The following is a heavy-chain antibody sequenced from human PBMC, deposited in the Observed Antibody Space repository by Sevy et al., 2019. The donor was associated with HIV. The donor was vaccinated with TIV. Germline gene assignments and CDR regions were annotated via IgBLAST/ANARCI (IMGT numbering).Heavy chain of an antibody. Sequence: GGSLRLSCAASGFSFSTHGMHWVRRAPGYGPEWVAVISSEGSYKNYADSAKGRFTNSRDNSNNMLYLQMNSLRPEDTAIYYSARDAGYDIVWYPDYWGQGTLVTVSS. CDR1: GFSFSTHG. J-gene: IGHJ4*02. V-gene: IGHV3-30*03. CDR3: ARDAGYDIVWYPDY. CDR2: ISSEGSYK. D-gene: IGHD3-9*01.